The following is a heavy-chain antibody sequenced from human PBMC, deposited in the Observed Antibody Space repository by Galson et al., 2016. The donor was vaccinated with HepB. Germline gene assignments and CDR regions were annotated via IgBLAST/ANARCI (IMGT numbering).Heavy chain of an antibody. CDR3: ARDSRSLRYCSGDNCYFNIDN. J-gene: IGHJ4*02. CDR2: VSYGGSNT. Sequence: RQAPGKGLEWVAVVSYGGSNTYYADSMKGRFTISRDNSKNTLYLQMNSLRSEDTAVYYCARDSRSLRYCSGDNCYFNIDNWGQGTLVTVSS. V-gene: IGHV3-30-3*01. D-gene: IGHD2-15*01.